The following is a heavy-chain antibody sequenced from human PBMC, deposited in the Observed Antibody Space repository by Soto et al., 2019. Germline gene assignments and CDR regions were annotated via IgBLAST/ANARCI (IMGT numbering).Heavy chain of an antibody. D-gene: IGHD4-17*01. J-gene: IGHJ4*02. Sequence: HPGGSLRLSCAASGFTFSSYAMHWVRQAPGKGLEWVAVISYDGSNKYYADSVKGRFTISRDNSKNTLYLQMNSLKAEDTAVYYCARDDGMTTPLDYWGQGTLVTVSS. CDR2: ISYDGSNK. V-gene: IGHV3-30-3*01. CDR3: ARDDGMTTPLDY. CDR1: GFTFSSYA.